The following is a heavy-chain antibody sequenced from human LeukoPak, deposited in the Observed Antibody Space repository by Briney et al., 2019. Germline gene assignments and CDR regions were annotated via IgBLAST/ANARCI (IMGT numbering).Heavy chain of an antibody. CDR1: GFTFDDYA. D-gene: IGHD6-13*01. V-gene: IGHV3-9*03. J-gene: IGHJ4*02. CDR3: AKASGYSSSDFDY. Sequence: GRSLRLSCAASGFTFDDYAMHWVRQAPGKGLEWVSGISWNSGSIGYADSVKGRFTISRDNAKNSLYLQMNSLRAEDMALYYCAKASGYSSSDFDYWGQGTLVTVSS. CDR2: ISWNSGSI.